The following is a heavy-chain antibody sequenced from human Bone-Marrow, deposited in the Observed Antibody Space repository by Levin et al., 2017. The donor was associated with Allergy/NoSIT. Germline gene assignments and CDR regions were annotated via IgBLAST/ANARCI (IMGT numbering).Heavy chain of an antibody. CDR3: ARPTETGDYHNCYLDL. D-gene: IGHD7-27*01. V-gene: IGHV4-59*08. CDR1: GGSISRYY. Sequence: KASETLSLTCTVSGGSISRYYWSWIRQPPGKGLEWIGYIYSSESTNYNPSLKNRVTMSIDTSKNQFSLRLSSVTAADTAVYYCARPTETGDYHNCYLDLWGRGTLVTVSS. J-gene: IGHJ2*01. CDR2: IYSSEST.